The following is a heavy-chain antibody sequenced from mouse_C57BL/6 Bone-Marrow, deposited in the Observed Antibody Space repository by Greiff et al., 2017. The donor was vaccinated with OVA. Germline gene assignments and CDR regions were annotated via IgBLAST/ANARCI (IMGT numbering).Heavy chain of an antibody. CDR2: IDPSDSYT. Sequence: VKLQEPGAELVMPGASVKLSCKASGYTLTSYWMHWVKQRPGQGLEWIGEIDPSDSYTNYNQKFKGKSTLTVDKSSSTAYMQLSSLTSEDSAVYYCARLYWYFDVWGTGTTVTVSS. CDR3: ARLYWYFDV. CDR1: GYTLTSYW. J-gene: IGHJ1*03. V-gene: IGHV1-69*01.